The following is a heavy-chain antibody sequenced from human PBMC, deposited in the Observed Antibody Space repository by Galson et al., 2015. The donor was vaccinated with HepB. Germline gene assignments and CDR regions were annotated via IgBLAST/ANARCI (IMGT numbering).Heavy chain of an antibody. CDR1: GFKFTDFA. CDR2: ISQDGKHQ. Sequence: LRLSCATSGFKFTDFAMHWVRQAPGKGLEWVAIISQDGKHQYYADSVRDRFTISRDVSKNTLYLQMNSLRTDDTAIYYCARDPDDTEGYYMTFEYWGQGSLVTVSS. J-gene: IGHJ4*02. V-gene: IGHV3-30*03. D-gene: IGHD1-26*01. CDR3: ARDPDDTEGYYMTFEY.